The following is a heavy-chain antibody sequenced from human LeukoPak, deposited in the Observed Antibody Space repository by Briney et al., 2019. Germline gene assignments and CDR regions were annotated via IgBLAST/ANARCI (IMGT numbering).Heavy chain of an antibody. D-gene: IGHD3-16*01. J-gene: IGHJ4*02. CDR2: IYPGDSDT. CDR3: ARLGPYFDY. Sequence: GASVKVSCKASGYTFTSYAMHWVRQMPGKGLEWMGIIYPGDSDTRYSPSFQGQVTISADKSISTAYLQWSSLKTSDTAMYYCARLGPYFDYWGQGTLVTVSS. V-gene: IGHV5-51*01. CDR1: GYTFTSYA.